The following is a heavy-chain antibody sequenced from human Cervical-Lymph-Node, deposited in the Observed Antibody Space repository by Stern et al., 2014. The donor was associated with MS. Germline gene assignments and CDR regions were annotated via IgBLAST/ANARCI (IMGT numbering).Heavy chain of an antibody. CDR1: GGSISSGGYY. Sequence: VQLVESGPGLVKPSQTLSLTCAVSGGSISSGGYYWNWIRQHPEKGLEWIGYIYKSGSTYYNPSLKSRFTISQDTSKNQFSLKLSSVTAADTAVYYCVRAPGEENSDYAFDIWGQGTKVTVSS. D-gene: IGHD4-11*01. CDR2: IYKSGST. J-gene: IGHJ3*02. V-gene: IGHV4-31*11. CDR3: VRAPGEENSDYAFDI.